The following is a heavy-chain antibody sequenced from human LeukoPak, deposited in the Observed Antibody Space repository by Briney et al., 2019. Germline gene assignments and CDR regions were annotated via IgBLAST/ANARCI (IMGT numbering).Heavy chain of an antibody. J-gene: IGHJ4*02. CDR2: IIPIFGTA. D-gene: IGHD3-10*01. V-gene: IGHV1-69*05. CDR1: GGTFSSYA. CDR3: ARENYGSGSPFDY. Sequence: SVKVSCKASGGTFSSYAISWVRQAPGQGLKWMGRIIPIFGTANYAQKFQGRVTITTDESTSTAYMELSSLRSEDTAVYYCARENYGSGSPFDYWGQGTLVTVSS.